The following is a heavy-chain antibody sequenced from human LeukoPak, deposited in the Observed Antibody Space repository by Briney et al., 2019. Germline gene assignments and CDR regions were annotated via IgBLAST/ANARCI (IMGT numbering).Heavy chain of an antibody. J-gene: IGHJ3*02. CDR2: IDPNSGGT. D-gene: IGHD3-16*01. V-gene: IGHV1-2*02. CDR1: GYTFNDPY. CDR3: ARARLWAFDI. Sequence: ASVKVSCKASGYTFNDPYIHWVRQAPGQGLEWMGWIDPNSGGTNFAQNFQGRVTMTRDTSINTAYMELNRLRSDDTAVYYCARARLWAFDIWGQGTMVTVSS.